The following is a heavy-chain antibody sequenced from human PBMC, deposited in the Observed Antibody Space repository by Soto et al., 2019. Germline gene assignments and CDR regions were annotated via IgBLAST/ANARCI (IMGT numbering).Heavy chain of an antibody. CDR1: GFTFSDHY. D-gene: IGHD3-3*01. Sequence: EVHLVESGGGLVQPGGSLRLSCAVSGFTFSDHYMDWVRRAPGKGLEWVAGTNHKAEIFATEYAAAVKGRFTISRDDGRNLLYLQMNGLKAEDTAVYYCARSGGPYDPIDWWGQGTLVTVSS. V-gene: IGHV3-72*01. J-gene: IGHJ4*02. CDR2: TNHKAEIFAT. CDR3: ARSGGPYDPIDW.